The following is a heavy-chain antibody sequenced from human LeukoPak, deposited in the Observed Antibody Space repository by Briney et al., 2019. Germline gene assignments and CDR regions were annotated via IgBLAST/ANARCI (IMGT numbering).Heavy chain of an antibody. CDR2: ISSSGSTI. Sequence: PGGSLRLSCAASGFTFSSYEMNWVRQAPGKGLEWVSYISSSGSTIYYADSVKGRFIISRDNAKNSLYLQMNSLRAEDTAVYYCALRGSGSLGYFDYWGQGTLVTVSS. D-gene: IGHD3-10*01. CDR1: GFTFSSYE. CDR3: ALRGSGSLGYFDY. V-gene: IGHV3-48*03. J-gene: IGHJ4*02.